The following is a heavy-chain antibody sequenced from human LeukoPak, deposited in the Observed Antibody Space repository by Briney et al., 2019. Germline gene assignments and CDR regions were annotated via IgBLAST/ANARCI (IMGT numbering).Heavy chain of an antibody. CDR1: GDSVSSKNAA. D-gene: IGHD2-21*01. V-gene: IGHV6-1*01. CDR3: ASYSGLGVPDF. J-gene: IGHJ5*01. CDR2: TYYRSKWYN. Sequence: SQTLSLTCAISGDSVSSKNAACNWIRQSPSRGLEWLGRTYYRSKWYNDYAVSVRGRITINADTSKNQFSLLLNSVTPEDTAVYYFASYSGLGVPDFWGQGTLVTVSS.